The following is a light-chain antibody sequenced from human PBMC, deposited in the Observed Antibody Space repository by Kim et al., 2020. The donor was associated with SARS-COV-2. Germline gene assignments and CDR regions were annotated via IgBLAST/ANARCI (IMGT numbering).Light chain of an antibody. CDR1: QSVSSN. Sequence: EIVMTQSPATLSVSPGERATLSCRASQSVSSNLAWYQKKPGQAPRLVIYGASTRAAGVPARFSGSVSGAEFTLTITNLQPEDCAVYYCQQYNKWMYTFDQGTKLEI. CDR2: GAS. V-gene: IGKV3D-15*01. J-gene: IGKJ2*01. CDR3: QQYNKWMYT.